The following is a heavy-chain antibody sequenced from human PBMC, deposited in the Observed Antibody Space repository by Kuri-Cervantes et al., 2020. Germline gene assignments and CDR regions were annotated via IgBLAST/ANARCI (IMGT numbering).Heavy chain of an antibody. CDR1: GGTFSSYA. D-gene: IGHD3-10*01. CDR3: ARGDYYGSGSYTVGY. CDR2: IIPIFGTA. J-gene: IGHJ4*02. V-gene: IGHV1-69*13. Sequence: ASVKVSCKASGGTFSSYAISWVRQAPGQGLEWMGGIIPIFGTANYAQKFQGRVTITADESTSTAYMELSSLRSEDTAVYYCARGDYYGSGSYTVGYWGQGTLVTVSS.